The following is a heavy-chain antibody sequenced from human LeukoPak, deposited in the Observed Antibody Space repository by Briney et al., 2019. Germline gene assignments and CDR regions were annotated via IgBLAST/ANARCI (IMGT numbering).Heavy chain of an antibody. V-gene: IGHV3-48*03. J-gene: IGHJ4*02. Sequence: GGSLRLSCAASGFTFSNYEMNWVRQAPGKGLEWVSFISSSGRTINQPPSVKGRFTISRDNAKNSVHLQMDNLRVEDPAVYYCARGCDRAYPNGFEFYGWGQGTLVTVAS. CDR2: ISSSGRTI. CDR1: GFTFSNYE. CDR3: ARGCDRAYPNGFEFYG. D-gene: IGHD2-21*02.